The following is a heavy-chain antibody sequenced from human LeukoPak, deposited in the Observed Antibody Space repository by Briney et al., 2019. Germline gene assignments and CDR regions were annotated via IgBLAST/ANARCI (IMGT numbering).Heavy chain of an antibody. D-gene: IGHD1-26*01. V-gene: IGHV4-59*01. CDR2: IYYSGST. J-gene: IGHJ4*02. CDR3: ARMRGSTIDY. CDR1: GGSISSYY. Sequence: SETLSLTCTVSGGSISSYYWSWIRQPPGKGLEWIGYIYYSGSTNYNPSLKSRVTISVDTSKNQFSLKLSPVTAADTAVYYCARMRGSTIDYWGQGTLVTVSS.